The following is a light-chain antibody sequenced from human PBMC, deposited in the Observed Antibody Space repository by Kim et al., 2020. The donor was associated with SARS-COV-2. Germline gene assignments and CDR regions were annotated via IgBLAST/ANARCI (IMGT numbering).Light chain of an antibody. V-gene: IGLV3-19*01. Sequence: SSELTQDPAVSVALGQTVRITCQGDSLRSYYASWYQQKPGQAPVLVIYGKNNRPSGIPDRFSGSSSGNTASLTITGAQAEAEADYYCNSLDSSGNHVVFG. CDR2: GKN. CDR1: SLRSYY. J-gene: IGLJ2*01. CDR3: NSLDSSGNHVV.